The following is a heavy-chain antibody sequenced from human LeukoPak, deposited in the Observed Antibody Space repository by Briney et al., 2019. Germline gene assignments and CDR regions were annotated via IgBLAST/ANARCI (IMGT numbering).Heavy chain of an antibody. Sequence: GGSLTLSRAPSGFTFSSYAMNWVRQPPLDGLQLVSAISGSGRNTYYADSVKGRFTISRNNSTNTLYLQLNPLRAEDSAVYYCVTNYFDSSAYYPDFDYWGEGALVTVSS. V-gene: IGHV3-23*01. CDR2: ISGSGRNT. D-gene: IGHD3-22*01. CDR1: GFTFSSYA. CDR3: VTNYFDSSAYYPDFDY. J-gene: IGHJ4*02.